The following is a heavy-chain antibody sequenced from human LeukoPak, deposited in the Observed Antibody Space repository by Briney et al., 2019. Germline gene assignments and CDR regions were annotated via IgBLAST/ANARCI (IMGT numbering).Heavy chain of an antibody. D-gene: IGHD1-1*01. V-gene: IGHV4-59*02. CDR2: VYSGGSS. CDR1: GGSVSTYY. J-gene: IGHJ4*02. Sequence: RPSETLSLTCSISGGSVSTYYWNWIRQSPGKGLEWIGFVYSGGSSNYNPSLKSRVAMSVDKSRNQFSLRLRSVTAADTAMYYCARDGGTMTGYMCYFDHWGQGTLVTVSS. CDR3: ARDGGTMTGYMCYFDH.